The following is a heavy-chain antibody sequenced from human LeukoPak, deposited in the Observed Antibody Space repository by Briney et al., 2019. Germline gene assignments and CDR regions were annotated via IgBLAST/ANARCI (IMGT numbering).Heavy chain of an antibody. CDR3: ASTSNSSGYFDY. D-gene: IGHD6-19*01. J-gene: IGHJ4*02. CDR2: IIPIVGAA. CDR1: GGTFSSYA. V-gene: IGHV1-69*13. Sequence: GASVMVSCTASGGTFSSYAISWVRQAPGQGTEWMGGIIPIVGAANDAQKFQGRVTITADESTSTAYMELSSLRSEDTAVYYCASTSNSSGYFDYWGQGTLVTVSS.